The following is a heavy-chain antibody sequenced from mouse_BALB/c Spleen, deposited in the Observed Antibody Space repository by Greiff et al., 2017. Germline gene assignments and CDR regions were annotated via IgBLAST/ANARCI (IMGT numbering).Heavy chain of an antibody. CDR3: ARLKEYYFDY. CDR1: GFTFSSYG. CDR2: ISSGGSYT. D-gene: IGHD1-3*01. J-gene: IGHJ2*01. Sequence: EVQGVESGGDLVKPGGSLKLSCAASGFTFSSYGMSWVRQTPDKRLEWVATISSGGSYTYYPDSVKGRFTISRDNAKNTLYLQMSSLKSEDTAMYYCARLKEYYFDYWGQGTTLTVSS. V-gene: IGHV5-6*01.